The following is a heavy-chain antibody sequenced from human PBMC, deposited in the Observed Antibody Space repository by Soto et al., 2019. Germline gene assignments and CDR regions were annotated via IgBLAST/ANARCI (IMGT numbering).Heavy chain of an antibody. D-gene: IGHD6-13*01. CDR3: AKGHSSSFYYGIDV. V-gene: IGHV3-9*01. Sequence: DVQLVESGGGLVQPGRSLRLSCAASGFTFDDYAMHWVRQAPGKGLEWVSGISWNSGSIGYADSVKGRFTISRDNAKNSLYLQMNSRRAEETALYYCAKGHSSSFYYGIDVWGQGTTVKVSS. J-gene: IGHJ6*01. CDR2: ISWNSGSI. CDR1: GFTFDDYA.